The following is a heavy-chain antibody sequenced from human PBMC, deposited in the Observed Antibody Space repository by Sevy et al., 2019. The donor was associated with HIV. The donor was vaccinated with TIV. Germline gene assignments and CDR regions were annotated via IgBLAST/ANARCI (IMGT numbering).Heavy chain of an antibody. CDR2: IYYSGST. CDR1: GGSISSYY. V-gene: IGHV4-59*01. CDR3: ARDSRGYCSSTSCYAEGYFDY. D-gene: IGHD2-2*01. J-gene: IGHJ4*02. Sequence: SESLSLTCTVSGGSISSYYWSWIRQPPGKGLEWIGYIYYSGSTNYNPSLKSRVTISVDTSKNQFSLKLSSVTAADTAVYYCARDSRGYCSSTSCYAEGYFDYWGQGTLVTVSS.